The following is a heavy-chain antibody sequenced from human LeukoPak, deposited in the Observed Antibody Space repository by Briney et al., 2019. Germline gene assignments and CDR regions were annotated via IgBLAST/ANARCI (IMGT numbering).Heavy chain of an antibody. CDR1: GGSISSGSYH. D-gene: IGHD5-24*01. Sequence: SETLSLTCTVSGGSISSGSYHWSWIRQPAGKGLEWIGRIYTSGSTNYNPSLKSRVTISGDTSKNQFSLKPSSVTAADTAVYYCARLRDGYNGGGVDNWGQGTLVTVSS. J-gene: IGHJ4*02. CDR3: ARLRDGYNGGGVDN. V-gene: IGHV4-61*02. CDR2: IYTSGST.